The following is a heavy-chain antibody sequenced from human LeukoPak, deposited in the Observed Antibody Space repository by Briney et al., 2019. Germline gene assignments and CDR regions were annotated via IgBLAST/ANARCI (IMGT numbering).Heavy chain of an antibody. CDR1: GFTFSTSI. D-gene: IGHD6-19*01. J-gene: IGHJ3*02. CDR2: ITGNGDII. Sequence: GGSLRLSCVASGFTFSTSIMHWVRQAPGEGPEYVSVITGNGDIIAYADSVKGRFTISRDNSKNTLYLQMGSLRPEDMAVYYCARGVYSSGRADVFDIWGQGTKVIVSS. CDR3: ARGVYSSGRADVFDI. V-gene: IGHV3-64*02.